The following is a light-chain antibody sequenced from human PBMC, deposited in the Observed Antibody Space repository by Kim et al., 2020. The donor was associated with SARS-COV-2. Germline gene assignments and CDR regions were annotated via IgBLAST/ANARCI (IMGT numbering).Light chain of an antibody. J-gene: IGKJ3*01. V-gene: IGKV3-20*01. CDR2: GAS. Sequence: EIVLTQSPGTLSLSPGERATLSCRASQSVSSSYLAWYQQKPGQAPRLLIYGASSRATGIPDRFSGSGSATDFTLTISRLEPEDLAVYYCHQYDGSPFTFGPGTKVDIK. CDR1: QSVSSSY. CDR3: HQYDGSPFT.